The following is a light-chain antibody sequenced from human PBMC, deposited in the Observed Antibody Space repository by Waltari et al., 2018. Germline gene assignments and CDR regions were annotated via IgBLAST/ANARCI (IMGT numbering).Light chain of an antibody. J-gene: IGKJ1*01. V-gene: IGKV3-20*01. CDR1: QSVSRA. Sequence: SCRASQSVSRALAWYQQNHGQAPRLLIYGASNRATGIPDRFSGSGSGTDFSLIISRLEPEDFAVYYCQHYVSLPVTFGQGTKVEIK. CDR2: GAS. CDR3: QHYVSLPVT.